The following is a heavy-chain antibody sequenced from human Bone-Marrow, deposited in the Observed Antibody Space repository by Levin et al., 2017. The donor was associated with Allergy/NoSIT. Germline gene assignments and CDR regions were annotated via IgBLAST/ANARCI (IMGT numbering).Heavy chain of an antibody. Sequence: GGSLRLSCAASGFTLSTYTMTWVRKAPGKGLEWVSSISSSNTYIYYADSVRGRFTLSRDNAKNSLSLQLNSLRAEDTAVYYCARELKMWSGYNTNYYYYGMDVWGQGTTVIVSS. CDR3: ARELKMWSGYNTNYYYYGMDV. CDR2: ISSSNTYI. V-gene: IGHV3-21*01. J-gene: IGHJ6*02. CDR1: GFTLSTYT. D-gene: IGHD3-3*01.